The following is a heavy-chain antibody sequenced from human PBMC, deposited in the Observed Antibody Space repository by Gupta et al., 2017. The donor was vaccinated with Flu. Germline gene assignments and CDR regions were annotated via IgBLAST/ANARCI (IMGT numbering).Heavy chain of an antibody. CDR2: FDPEDGET. CDR1: GSSLTELA. Sequence: QVQLVQPGAEVTKPGDSVKVSCTVSGSSLTELAMHWVRQAPGKGLEWMGGFDPEDGETSYAQKFRDRVTMTEDTSTDTAYMELSRLSSGETAVYYCAPGREWLVRGPFDYWGQGTLVTVSS. D-gene: IGHD6-19*01. J-gene: IGHJ4*02. V-gene: IGHV1-24*01. CDR3: APGREWLVRGPFDY.